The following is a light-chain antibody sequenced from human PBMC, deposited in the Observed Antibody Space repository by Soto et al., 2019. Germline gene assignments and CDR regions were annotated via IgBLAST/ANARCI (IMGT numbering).Light chain of an antibody. CDR3: LQYYSSPWT. CDR1: QSISSW. CDR2: KAS. Sequence: DIQMTQSPSTLSASVGDRVTITCRASQSISSWLAWYQQKPGKAPKLLIYKASSLESGVPSRFSGSGSGTEFTLTISSLQAEDVAVYYCLQYYSSPWTFGQGTKVDIK. J-gene: IGKJ1*01. V-gene: IGKV1-5*03.